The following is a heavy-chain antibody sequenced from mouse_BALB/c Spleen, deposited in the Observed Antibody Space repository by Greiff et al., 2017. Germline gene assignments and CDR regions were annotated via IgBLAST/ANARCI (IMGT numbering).Heavy chain of an antibody. Sequence: QVQLKQSGPGLVQPSQSLSITCTVSGFSLTSYGVHWVRQSPGKGLEWLGVIWSGGSTDYNAAFISRLSISKDNSKSQVFFKMNSLQANDTAIYYCARNSGYYYGSSYYAMDYWGQGTSVTVSS. CDR3: ARNSGYYYGSSYYAMDY. CDR1: GFSLTSYG. CDR2: IWSGGST. V-gene: IGHV2-2*02. D-gene: IGHD1-1*01. J-gene: IGHJ4*01.